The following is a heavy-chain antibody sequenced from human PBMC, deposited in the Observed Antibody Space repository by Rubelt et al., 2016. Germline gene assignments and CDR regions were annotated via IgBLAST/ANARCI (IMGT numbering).Heavy chain of an antibody. V-gene: IGHV1-8*01. CDR1: GYTFTDYD. D-gene: IGHD3-10*01. Sequence: QVQLVQSGAEVKKPGASVKVSCKTSGYTFTDYDINWVRQTTGQRLEWMGWMHANDGDTGYAQKFQARVTMTRDTSISTAYMELSSLTSEDTAVYYCASSKALVIDFDYWGQGTLVTVSS. CDR2: MHANDGDT. CDR3: ASSKALVIDFDY. J-gene: IGHJ4*02.